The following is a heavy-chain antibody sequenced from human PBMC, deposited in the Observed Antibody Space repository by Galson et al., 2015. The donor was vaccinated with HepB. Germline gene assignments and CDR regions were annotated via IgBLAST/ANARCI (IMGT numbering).Heavy chain of an antibody. CDR3: ARVSTMIVVVPDY. J-gene: IGHJ4*02. CDR1: GFTFTDDY. V-gene: IGHV1-2*02. Sequence: SVKVSCKASGFTFTDDYMHCVRQAPGQGREWMGWINHNSGGTNYAQKFQGRVTMTRDTSISTAYMELSRLRSDDTAVYYCARVSTMIVVVPDYWGQGTLVTVSS. D-gene: IGHD3-22*01. CDR2: INHNSGGT.